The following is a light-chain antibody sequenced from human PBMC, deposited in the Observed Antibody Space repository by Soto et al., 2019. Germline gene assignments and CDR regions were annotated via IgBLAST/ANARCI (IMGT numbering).Light chain of an antibody. V-gene: IGKV3-20*01. CDR1: QSVSSSY. CDR3: QHYGTSAL. Sequence: EIVLTQSPGTLSLSLGERATLSCRASQSVSSSYLAWYQQKPGQAPRLLIYDASRATGIPDRFSASGSGTDFTLTITRLEPEDFAVYYCQHYGTSALFGPGTKVEI. J-gene: IGKJ3*01. CDR2: DAS.